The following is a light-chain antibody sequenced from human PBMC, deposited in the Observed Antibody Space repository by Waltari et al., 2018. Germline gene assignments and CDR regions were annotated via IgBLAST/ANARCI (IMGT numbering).Light chain of an antibody. Sequence: QSALTQPASVSGSPGQSITISCTGTSSDVGGYNYVSWYQQHPGKAPNLMIYEVSNRPAGVSNRFSGSKSGNPASLTISGLQAEDEADYYCSSYTSSSTLVFGGGTKLTVL. J-gene: IGLJ2*01. CDR3: SSYTSSSTLV. V-gene: IGLV2-14*01. CDR2: EVS. CDR1: SSDVGGYNY.